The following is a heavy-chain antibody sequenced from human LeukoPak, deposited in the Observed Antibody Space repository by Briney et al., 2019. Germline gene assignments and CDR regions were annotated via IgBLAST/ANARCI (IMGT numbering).Heavy chain of an antibody. CDR3: ARGLPYSSSPLEY. CDR1: GFTFSSYW. V-gene: IGHV3-21*05. J-gene: IGHJ4*02. Sequence: GGSLRLSCAASGFTFSSYWMSWVRQAPGKGLEWVSYISSSNSYTNYADSVKGRFTISRDNARNSLYLQVNSLRAEDTAVYYCARGLPYSSSPLEYWGQGTLVTVSS. CDR2: ISSSNSYT. D-gene: IGHD6-13*01.